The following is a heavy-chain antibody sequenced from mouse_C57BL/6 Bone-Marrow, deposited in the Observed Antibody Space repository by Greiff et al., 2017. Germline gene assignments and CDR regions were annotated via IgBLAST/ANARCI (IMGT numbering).Heavy chain of an antibody. Sequence: QVQLQQSGAELVKPGASVKMSCKASGYTFTSYWITWVKQRPGQGLEWIGDIYPGSGSTNYNEKFKSKATLTVDTSSSTAYIQRNSLTSEDSAVYGGARPYYGNYWYIDFWGTGTPVTVSP. CDR1: GYTFTSYW. J-gene: IGHJ1*03. CDR3: ARPYYGNYWYIDF. D-gene: IGHD2-10*01. CDR2: IYPGSGST. V-gene: IGHV1-55*01.